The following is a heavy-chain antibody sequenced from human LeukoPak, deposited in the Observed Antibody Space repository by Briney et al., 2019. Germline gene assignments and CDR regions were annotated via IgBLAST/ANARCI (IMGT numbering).Heavy chain of an antibody. V-gene: IGHV3-33*01. Sequence: GGSLRLSCAASGSTFSSYGMHWVRQAPGKGLEWVAVIWYDGSNKYYADSVKGRFTISRDNSKNTLYLQMNSLRAEDMAVYYCARGSIWKTTVTTGYWGQGTLVTVSS. D-gene: IGHD4-17*01. CDR3: ARGSIWKTTVTTGY. CDR2: IWYDGSNK. J-gene: IGHJ4*01. CDR1: GSTFSSYG.